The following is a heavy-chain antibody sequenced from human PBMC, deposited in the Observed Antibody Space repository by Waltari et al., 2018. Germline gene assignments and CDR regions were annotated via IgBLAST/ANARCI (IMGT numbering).Heavy chain of an antibody. V-gene: IGHV4-39*07. D-gene: IGHD6-13*01. Sequence: QLQLQESGPGLVKPSETLSLTCTVSGGSISSSSYYLGWIRQPPGKGLEWIGSFYYSGRTYYNPSLKSRVTISVDTSKNQFSLKLSSVTAADTAGYYCARDYSSTPLDYWGQGTLVTVSS. CDR1: GGSISSSSYY. CDR3: ARDYSSTPLDY. J-gene: IGHJ4*02. CDR2: FYYSGRT.